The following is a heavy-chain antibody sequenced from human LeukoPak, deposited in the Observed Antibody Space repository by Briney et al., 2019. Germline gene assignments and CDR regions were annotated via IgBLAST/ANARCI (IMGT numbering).Heavy chain of an antibody. CDR3: ARGVGATGEGYYFDY. J-gene: IGHJ4*02. Sequence: PGGSLRLSCAASGFTFSSYAMSWVRQAPGKGLEWVSAISGSGGSTYYADSVKGRFTISRENAKNSLYLQMNSLRAGDTAVYYCARGVGATGEGYYFDYWGQGTLVTVSS. V-gene: IGHV3-23*01. CDR1: GFTFSSYA. CDR2: ISGSGGST. D-gene: IGHD1-26*01.